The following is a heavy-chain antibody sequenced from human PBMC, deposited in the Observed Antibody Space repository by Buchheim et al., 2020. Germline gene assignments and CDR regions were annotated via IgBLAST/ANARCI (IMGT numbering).Heavy chain of an antibody. CDR1: GGSFSGYY. CDR3: AREKGDDYVWGSYRRNWFDP. Sequence: QVQLQQWGAGLLKPSETLSLTCAVYGGSFSGYYWSWIRQPPGKGLEWIGEINHSGSTNYNPSLKSRVTISVDTSQNQLYLKLSSVTAADTAVYYCAREKGDDYVWGSYRRNWFDPWGQGTL. D-gene: IGHD3-16*02. J-gene: IGHJ5*02. CDR2: INHSGST. V-gene: IGHV4-34*01.